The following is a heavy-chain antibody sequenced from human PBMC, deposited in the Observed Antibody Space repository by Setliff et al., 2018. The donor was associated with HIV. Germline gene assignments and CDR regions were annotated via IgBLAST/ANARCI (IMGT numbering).Heavy chain of an antibody. CDR3: ARLGLWTGYRTNWFDP. D-gene: IGHD3-3*01. J-gene: IGHJ5*02. Sequence: ASETLSLTCTVSGGSINSGSYYWGWVRQPPGKGLEWLGSVYYSGTAYYNPSLKSRLTMSVDTSKNQFYLKLTSVTAADTAAYYCARLGLWTGYRTNWFDPWGQGTLVTVSS. CDR1: GGSINSGSYY. CDR2: VYYSGTA. V-gene: IGHV4-39*01.